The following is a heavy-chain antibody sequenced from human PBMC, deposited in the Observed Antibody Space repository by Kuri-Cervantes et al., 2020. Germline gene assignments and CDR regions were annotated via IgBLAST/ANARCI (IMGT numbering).Heavy chain of an antibody. V-gene: IGHV1-18*01. CDR1: GYTFSSYG. J-gene: IGHJ4*02. CDR2: ISAYTGNT. D-gene: IGHD2-15*01. Sequence: ASVKVSCKASGYTFSSYGINWVRQAPGQGLEWMGWISAYTGNTNYAQKLQGRVTMTTDTSTSTAYMELRSLRSDDTAVYYCARAISQVVAGTAVDYWGQGTLVTVSS. CDR3: ARAISQVVAGTAVDY.